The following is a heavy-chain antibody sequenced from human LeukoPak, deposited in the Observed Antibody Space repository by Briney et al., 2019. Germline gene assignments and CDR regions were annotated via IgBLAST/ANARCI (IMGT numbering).Heavy chain of an antibody. CDR3: VRRHRYSYGPFDY. Sequence: GGSLRLSCAASGFTFDDYAMHWARQAPGKGLEWVSLISGDGGSTYYGDSVKGRFTISRGNSKNSLYLQMNSLRTEDTALYYCVRRHRYSYGPFDYWGQGTLVTVSS. CDR1: GFTFDDYA. CDR2: ISGDGGST. D-gene: IGHD5-18*01. V-gene: IGHV3-43*02. J-gene: IGHJ4*02.